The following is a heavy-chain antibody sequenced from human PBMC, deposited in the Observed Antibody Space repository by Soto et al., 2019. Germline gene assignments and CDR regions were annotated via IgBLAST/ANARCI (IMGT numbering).Heavy chain of an antibody. CDR1: GGSISSSSYY. CDR2: IHYSGST. CDR3: AGREPYPGYCSSTSCYADPFDI. D-gene: IGHD2-2*01. J-gene: IGHJ3*02. Sequence: QLQLQESGPGLVKPSETLSLTCTVSGGSISSSSYYWGWIRQPPGKGLEWIGSIHYSGSTYYNPSHNSRVTISVDTSKNQFSLQLSSVTAADTAVYYCAGREPYPGYCSSTSCYADPFDIWGQGTMVTVSS. V-gene: IGHV4-39*01.